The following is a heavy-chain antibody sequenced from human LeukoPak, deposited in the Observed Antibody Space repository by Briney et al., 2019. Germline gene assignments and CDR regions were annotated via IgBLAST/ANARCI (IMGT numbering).Heavy chain of an antibody. CDR3: AREVYSSSREYYFDY. Sequence: GASVKVSCKASGYTFTGYYMHWVRQAPGQGLEWMGWINPNSGGTNYAQKFQGRVTMTRDTSISTAYMELSRLRSDDTAVYYCAREVYSSSREYYFDYWGQGTLVTVSS. CDR1: GYTFTGYY. D-gene: IGHD6-13*01. J-gene: IGHJ4*02. V-gene: IGHV1-2*02. CDR2: INPNSGGT.